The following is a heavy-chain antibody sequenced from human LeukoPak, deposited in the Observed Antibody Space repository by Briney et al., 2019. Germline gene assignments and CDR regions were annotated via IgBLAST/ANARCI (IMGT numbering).Heavy chain of an antibody. CDR1: GFTFSSYE. CDR2: ISSSGSTI. D-gene: IGHD3-10*01. V-gene: IGHV3-48*03. J-gene: IGHJ6*03. CDR3: AREDGRFGEDYYYYMDV. Sequence: GGSLRLSCAASGFTFSSYEMNWVRQAPGKGLEWVSYISSSGSTIYYADSVKGRFTISRDNAKNSLYLQMNSLRAEDTAVYYCAREDGRFGEDYYYYMDVWGKGTTVTISS.